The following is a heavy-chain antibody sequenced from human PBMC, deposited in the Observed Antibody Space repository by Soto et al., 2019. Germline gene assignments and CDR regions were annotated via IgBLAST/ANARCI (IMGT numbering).Heavy chain of an antibody. CDR2: INPATGAA. Sequence: QLHLVHSGAVVKKPGASVTVSCSASGYPVTAYYMHWVRQAPGRGLEWMGGINPATGAAKYTQTFQGRVTMTRDTSTSTVFMELSGLTSEDTAVFYRARGGGVGVAGSAAFDMWGQGTLVTVSS. CDR3: ARGGGVGVAGSAAFDM. CDR1: GYPVTAYY. V-gene: IGHV1-2*02. J-gene: IGHJ3*02. D-gene: IGHD3-3*01.